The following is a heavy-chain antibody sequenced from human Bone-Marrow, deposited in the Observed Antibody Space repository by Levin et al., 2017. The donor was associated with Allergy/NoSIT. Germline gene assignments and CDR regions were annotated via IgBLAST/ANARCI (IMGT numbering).Heavy chain of an antibody. CDR1: GFTFSRYW. CDR2: IHKDGSGT. Sequence: GGSLRLSYAASGFTFSRYWMHWVRQAPGKGLVWVSRIHKDGSGTSYADSVKGRFTISRDNAKNTLYLQMNSLRAEATAVYYCARDLSYGMDVWGQGTTVTVSS. V-gene: IGHV3-74*01. D-gene: IGHD3-16*02. J-gene: IGHJ6*02. CDR3: ARDLSYGMDV.